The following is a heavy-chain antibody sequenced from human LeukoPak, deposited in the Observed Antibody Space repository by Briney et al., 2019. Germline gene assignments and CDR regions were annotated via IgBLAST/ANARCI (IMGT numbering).Heavy chain of an antibody. CDR1: GGSISSHY. V-gene: IGHV4-59*11. J-gene: IGHJ4*02. CDR2: IYYSGTT. Sequence: SETLSLTCTVSGGSISSHYWSWFRQTPGERPEWIAYIYYSGTTNCNPSLKSRVTISIDSSKNQFSLKLSSVTAADTAIYYCARGTGFYDSSGHYYWGYFDSWGQGTLVPVSS. CDR3: ARGTGFYDSSGHYYWGYFDS. D-gene: IGHD3-22*01.